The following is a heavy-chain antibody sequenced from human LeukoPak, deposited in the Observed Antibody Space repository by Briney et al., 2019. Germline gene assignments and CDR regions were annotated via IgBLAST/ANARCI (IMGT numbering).Heavy chain of an antibody. CDR1: GGSISSYY. CDR2: IYYSGST. J-gene: IGHJ4*02. CDR3: ARPTRYCSSTSCYTRFDY. D-gene: IGHD2-2*02. V-gene: IGHV4-59*08. Sequence: SETLSLTCTVSGGSISSYYWSWIRQPPGRGLEWIGYIYYSGSTNYNPSLKSRVTISVDTSKNQFSLKLSSVTAADTAVCYCARPTRYCSSTSCYTRFDYWGQGTLVTVSS.